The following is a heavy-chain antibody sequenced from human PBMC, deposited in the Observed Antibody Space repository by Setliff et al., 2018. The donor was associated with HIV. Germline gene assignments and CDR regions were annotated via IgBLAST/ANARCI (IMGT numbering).Heavy chain of an antibody. V-gene: IGHV4-39*01. CDR3: ARHGPGGSYDILTGFDY. CDR1: GGSISSSSYY. D-gene: IGHD3-9*01. J-gene: IGHJ4*02. Sequence: SETLSLTCTVSGGSISSSSYYWGWIRQPPGKGLEWIGSIYYSGSTYYNPSLKSRVTISVGTSKNQFSLKLSSVPAADTAVYYCARHGPGGSYDILTGFDYWGQGTLVTVSS. CDR2: IYYSGST.